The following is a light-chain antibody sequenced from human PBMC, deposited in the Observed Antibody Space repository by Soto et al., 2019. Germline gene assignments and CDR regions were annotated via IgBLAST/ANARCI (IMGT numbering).Light chain of an antibody. J-gene: IGKJ4*01. CDR3: QQYGSSPT. CDR2: DAS. V-gene: IGKV3-20*01. CDR1: QSVSNNY. Sequence: EIVLTQSPGTLSSSPGERATLSCRASQSVSNNYLAWYQKKPGQAPRLLIYDASSRPTDIPDRFSGSGSGTDFTLTISRLEPQDFGVFYCQQYGSSPTFGGGTKVAIK.